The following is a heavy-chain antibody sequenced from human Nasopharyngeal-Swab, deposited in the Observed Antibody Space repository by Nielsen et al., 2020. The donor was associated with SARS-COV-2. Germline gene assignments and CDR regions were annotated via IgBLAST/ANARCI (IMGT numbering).Heavy chain of an antibody. J-gene: IGHJ6*02. CDR3: AKESGSYLYYYYGMDV. D-gene: IGHD1-26*01. CDR2: ISASGSST. CDR1: GSTFRRCS. V-gene: IGHV3-23*01. Sequence: GGSLRLSCAATGSTFRRCSMSWVRQAPGKGLEWASAISASGSSTYYADSVKGRFTISRDNSQNTLYLQMGSLRVEDTAVYYCAKESGSYLYYYYGMDVWGQGTTVTVSS.